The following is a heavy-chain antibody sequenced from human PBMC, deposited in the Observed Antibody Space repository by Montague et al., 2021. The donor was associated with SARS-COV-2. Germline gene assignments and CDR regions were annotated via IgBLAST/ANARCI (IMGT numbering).Heavy chain of an antibody. V-gene: IGHV2-5*02. CDR1: GSSLTSFGEA. J-gene: IGHJ5*02. CDR3: ARGRRHIVPPNCLDP. CDR2: IYWDSDV. D-gene: IGHD3-16*02. Sequence: PALVKPTQTLTLTCTLSGSSLTSFGEAVGWVRQPLGKALEWLAFIYWDSDVRFRPSLKSRLTITKDVSKNQVVLTMINMDPVDTATYFCARGRRHIVPPNCLDPWGQGILVTISS.